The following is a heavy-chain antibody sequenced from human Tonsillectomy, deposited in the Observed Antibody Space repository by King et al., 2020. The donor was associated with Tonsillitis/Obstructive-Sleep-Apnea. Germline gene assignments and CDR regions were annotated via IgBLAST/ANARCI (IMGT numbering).Heavy chain of an antibody. V-gene: IGHV1-2*06. Sequence: VQLVESGAEVKKPGASVKVSCKASGYTFTGYYMHWVRQAPGHGLEWRGRINPNSGGTNYAQNFQGRVTMTRATSINTAYMELSRLRSDDTSVYYCARDDCSSTSCYLVDPWGQGTLVTVSA. CDR1: GYTFTGYY. D-gene: IGHD2-2*01. CDR3: ARDDCSSTSCYLVDP. J-gene: IGHJ5*02. CDR2: INPNSGGT.